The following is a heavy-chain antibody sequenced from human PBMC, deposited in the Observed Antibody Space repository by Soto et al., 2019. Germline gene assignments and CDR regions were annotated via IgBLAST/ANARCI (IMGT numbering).Heavy chain of an antibody. CDR2: IYYSGNT. V-gene: IGHV4-59*01. CDR1: GDSISGYY. CDR3: ARGRRVVTSWFDP. D-gene: IGHD2-15*01. Sequence: KTSETLSLTCTVSGDSISGYYWNWMRQPPGKGLEWIGYIYYSGNTNYNPSLKSRVTISVDTSKNQFSLKLSSVTAADAAIYYCARGRRVVTSWFDPWGQGTLVTVSS. J-gene: IGHJ5*02.